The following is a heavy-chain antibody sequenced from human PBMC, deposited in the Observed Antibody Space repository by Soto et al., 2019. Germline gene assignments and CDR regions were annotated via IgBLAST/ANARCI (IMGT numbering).Heavy chain of an antibody. D-gene: IGHD5-18*01. V-gene: IGHV1-18*04. Sequence: ASVKVSCKASGYTFTSYGISWVRQAPGQGLEWMGWISAYNGNTNYAQKLQGRVTMTTDTSTSTAYMELRSLRSDDTAVYYCARVDTAMVFVTYYYYGMDVWGQGTTVTVSS. CDR1: GYTFTSYG. J-gene: IGHJ6*02. CDR2: ISAYNGNT. CDR3: ARVDTAMVFVTYYYYGMDV.